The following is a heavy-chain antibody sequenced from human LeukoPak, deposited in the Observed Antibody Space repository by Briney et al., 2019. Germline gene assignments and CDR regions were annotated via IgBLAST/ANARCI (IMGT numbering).Heavy chain of an antibody. Sequence: SVKVSCKASGGTFSSYAISWVRQAPGQGLEWMGGIIPIFGTANYAQKFQGRVTITADESTSTAYMELSSLRSDDTAVYYCARYYSSENNWFDPWGQGTLVTVSS. V-gene: IGHV1-69*13. CDR1: GGTFSSYA. D-gene: IGHD3-10*01. J-gene: IGHJ5*02. CDR2: IIPIFGTA. CDR3: ARYYSSENNWFDP.